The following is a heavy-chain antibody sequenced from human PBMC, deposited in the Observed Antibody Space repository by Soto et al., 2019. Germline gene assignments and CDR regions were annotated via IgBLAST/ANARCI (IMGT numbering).Heavy chain of an antibody. V-gene: IGHV4-31*03. CDR1: GGSISSGGYY. D-gene: IGHD5-18*01. Sequence: QVQLQESGPGLVKPSQTLSLTCTVSGGSISSGGYYWSWIRQHPGKGLEWIGHIYYSGSTYYNPSLTSRVTISVDTSKNPFSLKLSSVTAADTAVYYCARVEIQLWLRGGPFDPWGQGTLVTVSS. CDR3: ARVEIQLWLRGGPFDP. J-gene: IGHJ5*02. CDR2: IYYSGST.